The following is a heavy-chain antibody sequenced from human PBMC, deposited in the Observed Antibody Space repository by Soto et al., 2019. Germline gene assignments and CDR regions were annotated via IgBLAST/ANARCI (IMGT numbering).Heavy chain of an antibody. CDR2: FDPEDGET. CDR3: ARDSEYQLLNWFDP. J-gene: IGHJ5*02. CDR1: GYTLTELS. Sequence: KTVLASVKVSCKVSGYTLTELSIHWVRQAPGKGLEWMGGFDPEDGETIYAQKFQGRVTMTEDTSTDTAYMELSSLRAEDTAVYYCARDSEYQLLNWFDPWGQGTLVTVSS. D-gene: IGHD2-2*01. V-gene: IGHV1-24*01.